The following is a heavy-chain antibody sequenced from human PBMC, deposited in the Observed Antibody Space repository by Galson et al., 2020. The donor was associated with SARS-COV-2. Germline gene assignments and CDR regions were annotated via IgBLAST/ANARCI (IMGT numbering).Heavy chain of an antibody. CDR2: IYYSGST. V-gene: IGHV4-39*01. J-gene: IGHJ4*02. CDR1: GGSISSSSYY. CDR3: ASPGGFGLYYFDY. D-gene: IGHD3-10*01. Sequence: ETSETLSLTCTVSGGSISSSSYYWGWIRQPPGKGLEWIGSIYYSGSTYYNPSLKSRVTISVDTSKNQFSLKLSSVTAADTAVYYCASPGGFGLYYFDYWGQGTLVTVSS.